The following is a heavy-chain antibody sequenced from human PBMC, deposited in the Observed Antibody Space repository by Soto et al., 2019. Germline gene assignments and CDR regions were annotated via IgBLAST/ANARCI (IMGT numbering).Heavy chain of an antibody. J-gene: IGHJ5*02. CDR3: ARDHRGYCSSTRCYGIDP. CDR2: IDHSGST. V-gene: IGHV4-61*01. Sequence: SETPSLTCSVSGSSVSTDKYYWSWIRQPPGKALEWIGYIDHSGSTHYNPSLKSRVTISVDTSKNQFSLKMSSVTAADTAVYFCARDHRGYCSSTRCYGIDPWGQGTLVTVSS. CDR1: GSSVSTDKYY. D-gene: IGHD2-2*01.